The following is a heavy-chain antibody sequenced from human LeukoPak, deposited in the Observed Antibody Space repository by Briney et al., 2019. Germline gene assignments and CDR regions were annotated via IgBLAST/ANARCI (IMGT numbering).Heavy chain of an antibody. J-gene: IGHJ4*02. V-gene: IGHV3-49*03. CDR3: TRDAKGDYFGAESSRYYFDY. Sequence: PGGSLRLSCSASGFAFGDYAMIWFRQAPGKGLEWVGFIRSKPYGETTEYAASVQGRFTISRDDSKSISYLQMNSLKTEDTAMYYCTRDAKGDYFGAESSRYYFDYWGQGTLVTVSS. CDR2: IRSKPYGETT. D-gene: IGHD3-10*01. CDR1: GFAFGDYA.